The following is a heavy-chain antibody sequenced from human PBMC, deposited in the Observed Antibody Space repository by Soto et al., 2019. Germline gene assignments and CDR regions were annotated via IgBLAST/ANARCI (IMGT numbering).Heavy chain of an antibody. D-gene: IGHD2-2*01. CDR2: IIPILGIA. J-gene: IGHJ6*02. CDR1: GVTFSSYT. V-gene: IGHV1-69*02. CDR3: ARWQGYCSSTSCYFVDYYYYGMDV. Sequence: GASVKVSCKASGVTFSSYTICWVRQSPGQGLEWMGRIIPILGIANYAQKFQGRVTITADKSTSTAYMELSSLRSEDTAVYYCARWQGYCSSTSCYFVDYYYYGMDVWGQGTTVTVSS.